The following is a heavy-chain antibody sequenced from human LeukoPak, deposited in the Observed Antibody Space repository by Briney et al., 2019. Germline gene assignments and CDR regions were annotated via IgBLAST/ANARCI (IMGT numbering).Heavy chain of an antibody. CDR1: GYTLSSFA. Sequence: GGSLTLSCGVSGYTLSSFAMSCVRQARGKGLEGVSIVSGGGSHTYYADSVKCRFTISRDNSKNTLYLQMDSLRAEDAAVYYCAKDERGYDCYFDYWGQGALVTVSS. D-gene: IGHD5-12*01. V-gene: IGHV3-23*01. J-gene: IGHJ4*02. CDR2: VSGGGSHT. CDR3: AKDERGYDCYFDY.